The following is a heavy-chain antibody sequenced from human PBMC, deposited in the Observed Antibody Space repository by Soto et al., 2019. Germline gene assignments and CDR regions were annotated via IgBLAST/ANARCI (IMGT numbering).Heavy chain of an antibody. D-gene: IGHD2-2*02. CDR1: GGSISSDNFF. CDR2: IYYRGST. CDR3: ARVAISCPSSSCYNHYYYSLDV. J-gene: IGHJ6*02. Sequence: SETLSLTCTVSGGSISSDNFFWSWIRQPPGEGLEWIGYIYYRGSTYYNPSLESRLTLLVDTSKNQFSLKLRSVTAADTAVYYCARVAISCPSSSCYNHYYYSLDVWGQGTTVTVSS. V-gene: IGHV4-30-4*01.